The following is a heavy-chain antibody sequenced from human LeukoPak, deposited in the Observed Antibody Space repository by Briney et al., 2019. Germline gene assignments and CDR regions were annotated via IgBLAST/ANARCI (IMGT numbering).Heavy chain of an antibody. CDR1: SYSISSSSYY. CDR3: ARGLVGATQSDY. V-gene: IGHV4-39*07. CDR2: IYNSGRT. Sequence: SETLSLTCTVSSYSISSSSYYWGWIRQPPGKGLEWIGSIYNSGRTYCNPSLKSRVTISVDTSKNQFSLKLSSVTAADTAVYYCARGLVGATQSDYWGQGTLVTVSS. J-gene: IGHJ4*02. D-gene: IGHD1-26*01.